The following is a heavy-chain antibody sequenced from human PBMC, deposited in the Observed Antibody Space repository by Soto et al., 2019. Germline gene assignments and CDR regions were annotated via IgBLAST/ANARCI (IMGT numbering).Heavy chain of an antibody. D-gene: IGHD6-19*01. Sequence: GESLKISCEGSGYSFTQYWIAWVRRVPGKGLEWMGIIYPGDSDTRYSPSVHGQVTISADKSINTAFLQWSSLKASDTAMYYCARSHASGWRDPFDIWGQGTLVTVS. CDR2: IYPGDSDT. J-gene: IGHJ3*02. V-gene: IGHV5-51*01. CDR1: GYSFTQYW. CDR3: ARSHASGWRDPFDI.